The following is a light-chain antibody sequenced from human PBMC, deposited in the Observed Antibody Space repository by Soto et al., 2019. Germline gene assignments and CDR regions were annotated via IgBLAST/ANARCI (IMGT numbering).Light chain of an antibody. CDR1: SSDVGTYNL. CDR2: EGS. Sequence: QSALTQPASVSGSPGQSITISCTGTSSDVGTYNLVSWYQQHPGKAPKLMIFEGSKRPSGVSNRFSGSKSGNTASLTISGLQAEDEADYYCCSYARSSTYVFGPGTKVTVL. CDR3: CSYARSSTYV. J-gene: IGLJ1*01. V-gene: IGLV2-23*01.